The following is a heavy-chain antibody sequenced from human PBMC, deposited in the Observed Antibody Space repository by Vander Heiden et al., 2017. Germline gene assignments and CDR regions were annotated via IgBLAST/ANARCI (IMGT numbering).Heavy chain of an antibody. CDR1: GLTFNHYA. V-gene: IGHV3-30-3*01. J-gene: IGHJ6*02. Sequence: QVQLLESGGGVVQPGRSLRLSCSASGLTFNHYAIHWVRQAAGKGPEWVTAISYDGANKYYRDSVKGRFTISRDNSKNTLYLQMNDLRPEDTAVYYCARDSVTLVRGVRAAGGMDVWGQGATVTVSS. CDR2: ISYDGANK. CDR3: ARDSVTLVRGVRAAGGMDV. D-gene: IGHD3-10*01.